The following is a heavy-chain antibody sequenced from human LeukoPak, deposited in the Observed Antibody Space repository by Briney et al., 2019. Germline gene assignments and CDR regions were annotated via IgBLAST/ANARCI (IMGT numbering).Heavy chain of an antibody. CDR1: GFTFSDYY. Sequence: GGSLRLSCAASGFTFSDYYMSWVRQAPGKGLEWVSVIGSSGNHIYYADSVKGRFTISRDNAKNSLFLQMNSLRVDDTAVYYCARTAISNDDSHPGVWGQGTLVTVSS. J-gene: IGHJ4*02. D-gene: IGHD1-1*01. CDR2: IGSSGNHI. V-gene: IGHV3-11*04. CDR3: ARTAISNDDSHPGV.